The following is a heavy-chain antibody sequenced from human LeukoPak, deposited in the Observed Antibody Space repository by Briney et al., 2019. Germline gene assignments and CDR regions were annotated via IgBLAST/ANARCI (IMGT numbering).Heavy chain of an antibody. D-gene: IGHD3-10*01. V-gene: IGHV3-11*01. CDR3: AKSRSGSANWALRIFDN. Sequence: GGSLRLSCAASGFTFSDYYMSWIRQAPGKGLEWVSYISSSGSTIYYADSVKGRFTISRDNAKNSLYLQMNSLRAEDTAVYYCAKSRSGSANWALRIFDNWGQGTLVSVS. CDR2: ISSSGSTI. CDR1: GFTFSDYY. J-gene: IGHJ4*02.